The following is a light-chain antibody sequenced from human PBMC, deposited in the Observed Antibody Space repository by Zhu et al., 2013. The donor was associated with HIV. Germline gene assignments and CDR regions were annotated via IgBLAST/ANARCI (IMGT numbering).Light chain of an antibody. V-gene: IGKV1-33*01. Sequence: DIQMTQSPSLLSASVGDGVTITCRASQGIRNDLGWYQQKPGKAPKLLIYDASNLETGVPSRFSGGGSGTDFTFTISSLQPEDIATYYCQQYDNLPYTFGQGTKLEIK. CDR2: DAS. J-gene: IGKJ2*01. CDR3: QQYDNLPYT. CDR1: QGIRND.